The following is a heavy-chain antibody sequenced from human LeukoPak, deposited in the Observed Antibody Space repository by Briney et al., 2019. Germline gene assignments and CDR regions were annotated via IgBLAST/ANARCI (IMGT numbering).Heavy chain of an antibody. CDR3: ARDVARRYSSSSPPPYFDY. CDR1: GVTFSYYA. J-gene: IGHJ4*02. D-gene: IGHD6-6*01. CDR2: ISGSADST. Sequence: GGSLRLSCAASGVTFSYYAMSWVRQAPGKGLEWVSPISGSADSTYYADSVKGRFTISRDNSKNTLYLLLNSLRSDDTAVYYCARDVARRYSSSSPPPYFDYWGQGTLVTVSS. V-gene: IGHV3-23*01.